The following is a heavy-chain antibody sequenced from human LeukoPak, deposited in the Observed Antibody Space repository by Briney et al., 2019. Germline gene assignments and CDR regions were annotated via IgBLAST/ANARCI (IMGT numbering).Heavy chain of an antibody. CDR2: ISSSSSTI. CDR3: ARAKQQLVPGSMDV. J-gene: IGHJ6*03. CDR1: GFTFSIYS. V-gene: IGHV3-48*01. D-gene: IGHD6-13*01. Sequence: AGGSLRLSCGASGFTFSIYSMNWVRQAPGKGLEWVSYISSSSSTIYYADSVKGRFTISRDKAKNSLYLQMNSLRAEDTAVYYCARAKQQLVPGSMDVWGKGTTVTVSS.